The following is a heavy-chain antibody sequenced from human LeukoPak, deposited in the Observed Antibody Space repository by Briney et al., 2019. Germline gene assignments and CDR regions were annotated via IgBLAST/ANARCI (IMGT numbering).Heavy chain of an antibody. CDR1: GFTFSSYG. J-gene: IGHJ4*02. D-gene: IGHD3-3*01. Sequence: PGGSLRLSCAASGFTFSSYGMHWVRQAPGKGLEWVAVISYDGSNKYYADSVKGRFTISRDNSKNTLYLQMNSLRAEDTAVYYCAKVSWVLRFLEWLLPPFDYWGQGTLVTVSS. CDR2: ISYDGSNK. V-gene: IGHV3-30*18. CDR3: AKVSWVLRFLEWLLPPFDY.